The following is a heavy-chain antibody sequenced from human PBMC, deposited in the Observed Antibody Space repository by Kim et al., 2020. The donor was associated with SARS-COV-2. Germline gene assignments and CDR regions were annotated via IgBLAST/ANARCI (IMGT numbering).Heavy chain of an antibody. D-gene: IGHD4-17*01. Sequence: GGSLRLSCAGSGFIFSYYALHWARLTPGKGLEWVARISHDGSNKYYADSVRGRFTVSRDNSKNTFFLEMSRLRLEDTAMYYCARGDFGDSNYLDPSGQGT. CDR2: ISHDGSNK. CDR3: ARGDFGDSNYLDP. V-gene: IGHV3-30*03. J-gene: IGHJ5*02. CDR1: GFIFSYYA.